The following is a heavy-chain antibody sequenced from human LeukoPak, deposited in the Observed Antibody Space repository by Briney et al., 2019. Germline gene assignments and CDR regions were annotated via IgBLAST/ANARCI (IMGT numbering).Heavy chain of an antibody. D-gene: IGHD3-3*02. Sequence: SVKVSCKASGYTFSDFYIHWVRQSPGQGLEYVGWITPKSGDTYSPQRFQGRVTMTRDASISTAYMELSSLRSDDTAVYFCARVRLADERAWAYWGQGTLVTVSS. CDR3: ARVRLADERAWAY. CDR2: ITPKSGDT. V-gene: IGHV1-2*02. J-gene: IGHJ4*02. CDR1: GYTFSDFY.